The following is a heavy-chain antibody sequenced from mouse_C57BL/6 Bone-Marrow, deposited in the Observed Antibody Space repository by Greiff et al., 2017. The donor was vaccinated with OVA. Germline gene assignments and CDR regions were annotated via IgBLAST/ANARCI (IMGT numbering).Heavy chain of an antibody. CDR3: ARGGDFRNWFAY. J-gene: IGHJ3*01. V-gene: IGHV1-64*01. CDR1: GYTFTSYW. CDR2: IYPTSGST. Sequence: QVQLQQPGAELVKPGASVKLSCKASGYTFTSYWMHWVKQRPGQGLEWIGMIYPTSGSTNYNEKFKGKATLTVDKSSSTAYMQLSSLTSEDSAVYYCARGGDFRNWFAYWGQGTLVTVSA. D-gene: IGHD2-13*01.